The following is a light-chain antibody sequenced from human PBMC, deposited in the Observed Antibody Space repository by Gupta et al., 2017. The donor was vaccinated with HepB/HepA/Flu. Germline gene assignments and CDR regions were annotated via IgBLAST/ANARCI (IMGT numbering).Light chain of an antibody. CDR2: GAS. Sequence: EIVMTQSPASLSVSPGERTTLSGRASQSIISNLVWYQQKPGQAPRLIIYGASNRATGIAARFSGSGGGKEFTLTSSRQQYDDCAFYYWHQDYTHWTFGQGTKVEIK. CDR3: HQDYTHWT. CDR1: QSIISN. J-gene: IGKJ1*01. V-gene: IGKV3-15*01.